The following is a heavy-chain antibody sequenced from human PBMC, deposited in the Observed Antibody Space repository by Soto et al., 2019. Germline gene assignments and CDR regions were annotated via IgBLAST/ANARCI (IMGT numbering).Heavy chain of an antibody. D-gene: IGHD3-22*01. CDR2: ISGSGGST. Sequence: WWSLRLSCSASVFTFSSYAMSWWRQATGKGLEWVSAISGSGGSTYYAASVKGRFTTSRDESKNSVYLQMNSLKTEDTAVYYCVRDTYFPDSSGYTRCFDYWGQGTLVTVSS. V-gene: IGHV3-23*01. CDR1: VFTFSSYA. CDR3: VRDTYFPDSSGYTRCFDY. J-gene: IGHJ4*02.